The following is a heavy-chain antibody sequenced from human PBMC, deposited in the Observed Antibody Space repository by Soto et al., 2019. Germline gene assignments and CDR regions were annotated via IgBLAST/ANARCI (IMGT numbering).Heavy chain of an antibody. CDR3: ATAYNWKF. J-gene: IGHJ4*03. Sequence: ASVKVSCKAAGYTFTGYYMHWVRQAPGQGLEWMGWINPNSGGTNYAQKFQGWVTMTRDTSISTAYMELSSLRSEDTAVYYCATAYNWKFWGQENMVTVSS. V-gene: IGHV1-2*04. D-gene: IGHD1-1*01. CDR2: INPNSGGT. CDR1: GYTFTGYY.